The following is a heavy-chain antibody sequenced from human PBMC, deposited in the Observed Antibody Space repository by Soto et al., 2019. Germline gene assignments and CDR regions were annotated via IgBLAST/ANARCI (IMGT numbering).Heavy chain of an antibody. CDR1: GFTFSSYG. D-gene: IGHD7-27*01. J-gene: IGHJ4*02. Sequence: QVQLVESGGGVVQPGRSLRLSCAASGFTFSSYGMHWVRQAPGKGLEWMAVIWYDGNSKDYGDSVRGRFTVSRDNSKNTLYLQMDSLRAEDTAVYYSARDSYSGEGFDLWGQGTLVTVSS. CDR3: ARDSYSGEGFDL. V-gene: IGHV3-33*01. CDR2: IWYDGNSK.